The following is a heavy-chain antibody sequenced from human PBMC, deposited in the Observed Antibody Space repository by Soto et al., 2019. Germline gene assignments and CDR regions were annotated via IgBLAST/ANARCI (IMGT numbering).Heavy chain of an antibody. Sequence: GGSLRLSCAASGFTVSSSQMTWVRQAPGKALEWVSVIYRGDSAYYADSVKGRFTISRDNSKNTLYLQMNSLRAEDTAVYYCARNYYDSGGVFDYWGQGNLVTVSS. CDR3: ARNYYDSGGVFDY. J-gene: IGHJ4*02. D-gene: IGHD3-22*01. V-gene: IGHV3-53*01. CDR1: GFTVSSSQ. CDR2: IYRGDSA.